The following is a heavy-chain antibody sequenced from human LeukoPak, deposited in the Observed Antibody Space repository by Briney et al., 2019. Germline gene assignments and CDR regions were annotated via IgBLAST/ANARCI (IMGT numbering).Heavy chain of an antibody. Sequence: SVKVSCKASGGTFSSYAISWARQAPGQGLEWMGRIIPILGIANYAQKFQGRVTITADKSTSTAYMELSSLRSEDTAVYYCATRANYYGSGSYYTPWGQGTLVTVSS. J-gene: IGHJ5*02. D-gene: IGHD3-10*01. CDR3: ATRANYYGSGSYYTP. CDR2: IIPILGIA. V-gene: IGHV1-69*04. CDR1: GGTFSSYA.